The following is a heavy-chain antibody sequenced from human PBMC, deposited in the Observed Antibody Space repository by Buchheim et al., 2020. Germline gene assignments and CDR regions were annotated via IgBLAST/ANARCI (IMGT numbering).Heavy chain of an antibody. V-gene: IGHV3-74*03. CDR2: INGDGSST. CDR1: GFSLSHYW. J-gene: IGHJ5*02. Sequence: EVQLVESGGGLVQSGGSLRLSCAASGFSLSHYWMHWVRQAPGKGLVWVSRINGDGSSTAYADSVRGRFTISRDNAQNTLFLQMNGLGAEDTAVYYCSRAMDYTPYSSWYDAWGQGTL. CDR3: SRAMDYTPYSSWYDA. D-gene: IGHD2-15*01.